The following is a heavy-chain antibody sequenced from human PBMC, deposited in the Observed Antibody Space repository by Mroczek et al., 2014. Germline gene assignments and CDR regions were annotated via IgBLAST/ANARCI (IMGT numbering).Heavy chain of an antibody. CDR2: INHSGST. CDR1: GGSFSGYY. J-gene: IGHJ4*02. Sequence: QVQLQQWGAGLLKPSETLSLTCAVYGGSFSGYYWSWIRQPPGKGLEWIGEINHSGSTNYNPSLKSRVTISVDTSKNQFSLKLSSVTAADTAVYYCARVFQYYDFWTPRVQKTYFDYWGQGTLVTVSS. D-gene: IGHD3-3*01. CDR3: ARVFQYYDFWTPRVQKTYFDY. V-gene: IGHV4-34*01.